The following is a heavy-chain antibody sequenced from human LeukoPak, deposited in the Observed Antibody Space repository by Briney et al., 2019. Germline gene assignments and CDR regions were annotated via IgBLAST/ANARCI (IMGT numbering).Heavy chain of an antibody. Sequence: PSETLSLTCTVSGYSISGGYYWGWIRQPPGKGLQWIGSIYRSGSTYYNPSLKSRATISVDTSKNQFSLKLTSVTAADTAVYYCARHNWGSDWYFDLWGRGTLVAVSS. CDR2: IYRSGST. D-gene: IGHD7-27*01. J-gene: IGHJ2*01. V-gene: IGHV4-38-2*02. CDR3: ARHNWGSDWYFDL. CDR1: GYSISGGYY.